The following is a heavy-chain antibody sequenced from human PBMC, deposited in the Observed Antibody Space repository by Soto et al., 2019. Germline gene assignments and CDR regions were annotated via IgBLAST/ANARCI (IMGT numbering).Heavy chain of an antibody. J-gene: IGHJ3*02. CDR2: IYYSGST. CDR3: ARLGKAAYYDFWSGYYLDAFDI. D-gene: IGHD3-3*01. V-gene: IGHV4-59*08. CDR1: GGSISSYY. Sequence: SETLSLTCTVSGGSISSYYWSWIRRPPGKGLEWIGYIYYSGSTNYNPSLKSRVTISVDTSKNQFSLKLSSVTAADTAVYYCARLGKAAYYDFWSGYYLDAFDIWGQGTMVTVSS.